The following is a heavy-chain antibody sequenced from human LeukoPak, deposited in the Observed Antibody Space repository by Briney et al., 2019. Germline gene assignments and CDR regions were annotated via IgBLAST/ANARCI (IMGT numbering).Heavy chain of an antibody. V-gene: IGHV3-9*01. Sequence: PGGSLRLSCAASGFTFDDYAMHWVRQAPGKGLEWVSGISWNSGSIGYADSVKGRFTISRDNAKNSLYLQMNSLRAEDTALYYCAKDRDGYNPNAFDIWGQGTMVTVSS. CDR1: GFTFDDYA. D-gene: IGHD5-24*01. CDR2: ISWNSGSI. J-gene: IGHJ3*02. CDR3: AKDRDGYNPNAFDI.